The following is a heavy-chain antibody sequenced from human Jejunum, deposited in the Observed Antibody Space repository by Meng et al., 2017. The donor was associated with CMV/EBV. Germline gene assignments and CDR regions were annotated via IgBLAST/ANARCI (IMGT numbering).Heavy chain of an antibody. D-gene: IGHD3-10*01. V-gene: IGHV3-30*04. Sequence: QVQLVESXXGXVQSGXXLXXSCAASEFTFSSYAMHWVRQAPGKGLEWLADISFDGRQIHYADSVKGRFTISRDNSKNTLYVQMNSLRPDDTAVYYCVRSHGWGPFDLWGQGTLVTVSS. J-gene: IGHJ4*02. CDR1: EFTFSSYA. CDR3: VRSHGWGPFDL. CDR2: ISFDGRQI.